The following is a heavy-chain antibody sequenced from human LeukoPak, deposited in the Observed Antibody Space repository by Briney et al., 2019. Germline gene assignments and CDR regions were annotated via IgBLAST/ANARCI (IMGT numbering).Heavy chain of an antibody. V-gene: IGHV3-7*01. CDR2: IKQDGSEK. CDR1: GFTFSNYA. Sequence: GGSLRLSCAASGFTFSNYAMTWVRQAPGKGLEWVANIKQDGSEKYYVDSVKGRFTISRDNAKNSLYLQMNSLRAEDTAVYYCARDWGRLGEKDYWGQGTLVTVSS. D-gene: IGHD1-26*01. CDR3: ARDWGRLGEKDY. J-gene: IGHJ4*02.